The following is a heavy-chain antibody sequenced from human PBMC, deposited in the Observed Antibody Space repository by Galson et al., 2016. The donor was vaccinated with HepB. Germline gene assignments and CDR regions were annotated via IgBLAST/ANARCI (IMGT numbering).Heavy chain of an antibody. CDR1: GCTLTELS. J-gene: IGHJ6*02. CDR3: ATHSGGTYYTYYGMDV. CDR2: FDPEDVET. D-gene: IGHD1-26*01. Sequence: SVKVSCKVSGCTLTELSMHWVRQAPGKGLEWMGGFDPEDVETIYAQKFQGRVTMTEDTSTDTAYMELSNLGSEDTAVYYCATHSGGTYYTYYGMDVWGQGTTVTVSS. V-gene: IGHV1-24*01.